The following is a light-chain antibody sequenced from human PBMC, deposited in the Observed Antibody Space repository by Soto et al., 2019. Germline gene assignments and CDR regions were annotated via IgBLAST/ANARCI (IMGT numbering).Light chain of an antibody. CDR3: QQYVSSPWA. CDR1: QSVTNPL. Sequence: EIVLAQSPGTLSLSPGERATLSCRASQSVTNPLLAWYQQKPGQAPRPLIYGASRRATGIPDRFTGSGSGTDFTLTISRLEPEDFAVYYCQQYVSSPWAFGQGTKVEI. CDR2: GAS. J-gene: IGKJ1*01. V-gene: IGKV3-20*01.